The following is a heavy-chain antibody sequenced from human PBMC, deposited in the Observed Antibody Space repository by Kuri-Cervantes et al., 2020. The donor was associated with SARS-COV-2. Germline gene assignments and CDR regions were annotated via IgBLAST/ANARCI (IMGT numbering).Heavy chain of an antibody. V-gene: IGHV3-48*02. D-gene: IGHD2-21*01. J-gene: IGHJ4*02. Sequence: GESLKISCAASGFTFRNYAMNWVRQAPRKGLEWISYISGSSGTIYYADSVKGRFTISRDNAKNSLYLQINSLRDEDTAVYYCARDTCGGDCYHGSLLDYWGQGTLVTVSS. CDR3: ARDTCGGDCYHGSLLDY. CDR1: GFTFRNYA. CDR2: ISGSSGTI.